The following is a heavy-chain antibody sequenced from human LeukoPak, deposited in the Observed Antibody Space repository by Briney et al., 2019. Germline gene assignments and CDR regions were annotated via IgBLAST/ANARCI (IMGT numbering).Heavy chain of an antibody. J-gene: IGHJ4*02. CDR1: GFSLSTSGVG. V-gene: IGHV2-5*02. CDR3: AHISARDYYGSGSCYRFDY. Sequence: SGPTLVKPTQTLTLTLTFSGFSLSTSGVGVGWIRQPPGKALEWLAPIYWDDDKRYSPSLKNRLTITKDTSKNHVVLTKTNMYPLDTATYYSAHISARDYYGSGSCYRFDYWGQGTLVTVSS. D-gene: IGHD3-10*01. CDR2: IYWDDDK.